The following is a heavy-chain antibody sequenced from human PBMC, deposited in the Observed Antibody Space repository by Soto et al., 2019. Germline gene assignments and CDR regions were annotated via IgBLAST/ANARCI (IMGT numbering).Heavy chain of an antibody. Sequence: ASVKVSCKASGYTFTGYYMHWVRQAPGQGLEWMGWINPSSGGTNYAQKFQGRVTMTRDTSISTAYMELSRLRSDDTAVYYCAREHYDILTGYYRLDYWGQGTLVTVFS. CDR2: INPSSGGT. V-gene: IGHV1-2*02. D-gene: IGHD3-9*01. CDR1: GYTFTGYY. J-gene: IGHJ4*02. CDR3: AREHYDILTGYYRLDY.